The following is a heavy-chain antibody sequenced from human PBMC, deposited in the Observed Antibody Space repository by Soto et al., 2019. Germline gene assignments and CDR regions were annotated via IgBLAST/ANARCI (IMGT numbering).Heavy chain of an antibody. CDR2: IKQDGSEK. CDR3: AREGCSGGSCYSSWFDP. V-gene: IGHV3-7*01. D-gene: IGHD2-15*01. J-gene: IGHJ5*02. CDR1: GFTFSSYW. Sequence: LRLSCAASGFTFSSYWMSWVRQAPGKGLEWVANIKQDGSEKYYVDSVKGRFTISRDNAKNSLYLQMNSLRAEDTAVYYCAREGCSGGSCYSSWFDPWGQGTLVTVSS.